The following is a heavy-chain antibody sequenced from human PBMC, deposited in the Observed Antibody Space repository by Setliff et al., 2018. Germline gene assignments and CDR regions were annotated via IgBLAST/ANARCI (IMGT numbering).Heavy chain of an antibody. D-gene: IGHD3-10*01. Sequence: PGGSLRLSCTASGFNFDDYGMSWVRQAPGKGLEWVSGINWNSGSTGYGDSVKGRFTISRDDSKNTLYLQMNSLRTEDTALYYCAKDLGVNFGELIAWGQGTLVTVSS. CDR2: INWNSGST. CDR3: AKDLGVNFGELIA. V-gene: IGHV3-20*04. J-gene: IGHJ5*02. CDR1: GFNFDDYG.